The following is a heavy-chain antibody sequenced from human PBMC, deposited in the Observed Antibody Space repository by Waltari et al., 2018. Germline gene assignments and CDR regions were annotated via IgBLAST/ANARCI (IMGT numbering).Heavy chain of an antibody. CDR3: ARQGEGFDY. D-gene: IGHD3-10*01. CDR2: IYHSGST. CDR1: GYSISSGYY. Sequence: QVQLQESGPGLVKPSETLSLTCAVSGYSISSGYYWGWIRQPPGKGLEWIGSIYHSGSTYYNLSLKSRVTISVDTSKNQFSLKLSSVTAADTAVYYCARQGEGFDYWGQGTLVTVSS. V-gene: IGHV4-38-2*01. J-gene: IGHJ4*02.